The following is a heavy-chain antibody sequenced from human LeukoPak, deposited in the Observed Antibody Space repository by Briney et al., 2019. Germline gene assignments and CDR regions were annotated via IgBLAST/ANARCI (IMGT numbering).Heavy chain of an antibody. D-gene: IGHD6-13*01. J-gene: IGHJ5*02. CDR1: GFTVSSNY. CDR2: IYSGGST. CDR3: ARGGIAAAGSS. Sequence: GGSLRLSCAASGFTVSSNYMSWVRQARGKGLEWVSVIYSGGSTYYADSVKGRFTISRDNSKNTLYLQMNSLRAEDTAVYYCARGGIAAAGSSWGQGTLVTVSS. V-gene: IGHV3-53*01.